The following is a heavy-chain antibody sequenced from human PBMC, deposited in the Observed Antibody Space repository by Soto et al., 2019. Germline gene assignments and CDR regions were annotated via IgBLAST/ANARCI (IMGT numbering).Heavy chain of an antibody. CDR2: INSDGSST. Sequence: GGSLRLSCAASGFTFSSYWLHWVRQAPWNGLVWVSRINSDGSSTSYADSVKGRFTISRDNAKNTLYLQMNSLRAEDTAVYYCVRTSLVVAAATREDYWGQGTLVTVYS. J-gene: IGHJ4*02. CDR3: VRTSLVVAAATREDY. V-gene: IGHV3-74*01. D-gene: IGHD2-15*01. CDR1: GFTFSSYW.